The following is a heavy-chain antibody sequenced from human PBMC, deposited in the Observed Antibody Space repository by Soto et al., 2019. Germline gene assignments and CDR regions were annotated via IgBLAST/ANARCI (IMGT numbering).Heavy chain of an antibody. V-gene: IGHV4-31*03. CDR3: VGGSGSNYYFDY. D-gene: IGHD3-10*01. CDR1: GGSISSGGYY. CDR2: IYYSGST. Sequence: QVQLQESGPGLVKPSQTLSLTCTVSGGSISSGGYYWSWIRQHPGKGLEWIGYIYYSGSTNYNPSLKSRVTISVDTSKNQFSLKLSSVTAADTAVYYCVGGSGSNYYFDYWGQGTLVTVSS. J-gene: IGHJ4*02.